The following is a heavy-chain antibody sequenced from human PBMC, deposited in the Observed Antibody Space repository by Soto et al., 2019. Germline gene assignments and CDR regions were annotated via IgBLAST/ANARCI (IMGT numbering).Heavy chain of an antibody. D-gene: IGHD2-15*01. Sequence: LSLTCAASGFTFSSYAMSWVRQAPGKGLEWVAVISYDGSNKYYADSVKGRFTISRDNSKNTLYLQMNSLRAEDTAVYYCAKELLRSDYFDYWGQGTLVTVSS. J-gene: IGHJ4*02. V-gene: IGHV3-30*18. CDR2: ISYDGSNK. CDR1: GFTFSSYA. CDR3: AKELLRSDYFDY.